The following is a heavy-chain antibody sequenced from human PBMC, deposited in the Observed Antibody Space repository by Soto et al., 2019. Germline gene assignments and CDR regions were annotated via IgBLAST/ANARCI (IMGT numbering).Heavy chain of an antibody. CDR3: ARSGVSYSPFDY. V-gene: IGHV3-30-3*01. J-gene: IGHJ4*02. CDR1: GFTFNNYA. D-gene: IGHD2-15*01. CDR2: ISYDGSNK. Sequence: QVQLVESGGGVVQPGRSLRLSCVASGFTFNNYAMHWVRQAPGKGLEWVAVISYDGSNKYYAYSVKGRFSISRDNSKNTLYLQLNSLRAEDTTVSHCARSGVSYSPFDYWGQGTLVTVST.